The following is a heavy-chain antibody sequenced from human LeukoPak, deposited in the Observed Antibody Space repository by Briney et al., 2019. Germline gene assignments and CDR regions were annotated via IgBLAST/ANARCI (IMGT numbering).Heavy chain of an antibody. V-gene: IGHV1-18*01. CDR3: ARTRNTVTTNWFDP. CDR1: GYTFTSYG. D-gene: IGHD4-17*01. Sequence: ASVKVSCKASGYTFTSYGISWVRQAPGQGLEWMGWISAYNGNTNYAQKLQGRVTMTTDTSTSTAFMELRSLRFGDTAVYYCARTRNTVTTNWFDPWGQGTLVTVSS. J-gene: IGHJ5*02. CDR2: ISAYNGNT.